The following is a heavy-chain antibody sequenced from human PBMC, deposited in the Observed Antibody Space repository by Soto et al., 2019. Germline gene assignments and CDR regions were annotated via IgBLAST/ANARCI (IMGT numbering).Heavy chain of an antibody. J-gene: IGHJ6*02. CDR1: GLSLRTTGVG. Sequence: QVTLKESGPTLVKHTQTLTLTCTVSGLSLRTTGVGVGWVRQPPGKALEWLALLYWDDDQRYSTSLRSRLTIAKDISEKQVVLTMTNMDTVDTATYYCVQSRCGGDCLEIYSSHAYNGLDDWGQGTTVTVSS. D-gene: IGHD2-21*02. CDR2: LYWDDDQ. V-gene: IGHV2-5*02. CDR3: VQSRCGGDCLEIYSSHAYNGLDD.